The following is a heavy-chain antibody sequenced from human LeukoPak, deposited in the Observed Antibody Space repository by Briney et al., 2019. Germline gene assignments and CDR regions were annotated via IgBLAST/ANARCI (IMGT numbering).Heavy chain of an antibody. CDR3: AKVIAAAGNYDAFDI. CDR1: GFTFDDYA. CDR2: ISWNSGSI. D-gene: IGHD6-13*01. V-gene: IGHV3-9*01. J-gene: IGHJ3*02. Sequence: GGSLRLSCAASGFTFDDYAMHWVRQAPGKGLEWVSGISWNSGSIGYADSVKGRFTISRDNAKNSLYLQMNSLRAEDTALYYCAKVIAAAGNYDAFDIWGQGTMDTVSS.